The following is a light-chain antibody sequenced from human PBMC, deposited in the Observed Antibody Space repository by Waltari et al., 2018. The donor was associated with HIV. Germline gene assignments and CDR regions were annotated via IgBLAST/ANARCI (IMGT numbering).Light chain of an antibody. CDR1: SSTIGAGYH. J-gene: IGLJ1*01. V-gene: IGLV1-40*01. Sequence: QSLLTQPPSVSGAPGQRVTISGTGSSSTIGAGYHVHWYQQLPGPAPKLLIYGNRNRPSGVPDRFSGSKSGTSASLAITGLQAEHEADYHCPSHDSSLSGYVFGTGTKVTVL. CDR2: GNR. CDR3: PSHDSSLSGYV.